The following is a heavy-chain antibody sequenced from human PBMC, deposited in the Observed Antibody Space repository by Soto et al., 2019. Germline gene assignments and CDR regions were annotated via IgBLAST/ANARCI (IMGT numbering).Heavy chain of an antibody. Sequence: PSETLSLTCAVYGGSFSGYYWSWIRQPPGKGLEWIGEINHSGSTNYNPSLKSRVTISVDTSKNQFSLKLSSVTAADTAVYYCARGPLATYCSGGSCYLSPLYYYYYYMDVWGKGTTVTVSS. D-gene: IGHD2-15*01. CDR3: ARGPLATYCSGGSCYLSPLYYYYYYMDV. V-gene: IGHV4-34*01. J-gene: IGHJ6*03. CDR1: GGSFSGYY. CDR2: INHSGST.